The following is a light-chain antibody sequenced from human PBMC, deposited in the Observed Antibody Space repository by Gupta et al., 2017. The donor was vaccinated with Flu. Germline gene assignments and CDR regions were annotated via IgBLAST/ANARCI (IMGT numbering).Light chain of an antibody. CDR2: GAS. V-gene: IGKV3-20*01. CDR1: QSVSSSY. CDR3: QQYGSSPRT. Sequence: EIALTQSPGTLSLSPGERAPLSCRASQSVSSSYLAWYQQKPGQAPRLLFYGASSRATGIPDRFSGSGSGTDFTLTISRLEPEDFAVYYCQQYGSSPRTFGQGTKVEIK. J-gene: IGKJ1*01.